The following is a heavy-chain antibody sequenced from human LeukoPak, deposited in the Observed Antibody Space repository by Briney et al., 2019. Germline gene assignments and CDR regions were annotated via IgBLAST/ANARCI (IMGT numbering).Heavy chain of an antibody. CDR1: GFTLSSHA. D-gene: IGHD2-15*01. V-gene: IGHV3-23*01. CDR2: VDGGGGGT. Sequence: GGSLRLSCAASGFTLSSHAMTWVRQAPGRGLEWVSSVDGGGGGTYYADSVKGRFTISRDNSKNTLYLQMNSLRAEDTAIYYCATCTGGSCYSPIEFWGRGTLVTVSS. J-gene: IGHJ4*02. CDR3: ATCTGGSCYSPIEF.